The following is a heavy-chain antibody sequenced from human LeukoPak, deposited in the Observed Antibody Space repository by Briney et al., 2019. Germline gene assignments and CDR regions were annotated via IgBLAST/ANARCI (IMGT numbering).Heavy chain of an antibody. D-gene: IGHD5-24*01. J-gene: IGHJ4*02. V-gene: IGHV3-7*01. Sequence: NPGGSLRLSCAASGFTFSSYSMNWVRQAPGKGLEWVANIKFDGNEKYYVDSVKGRFTISRDNAKNSLYLQMNSLRAEDTAIYYCARLDEAFDNWGQGTLVTVSS. CDR1: GFTFSSYS. CDR2: IKFDGNEK. CDR3: ARLDEAFDN.